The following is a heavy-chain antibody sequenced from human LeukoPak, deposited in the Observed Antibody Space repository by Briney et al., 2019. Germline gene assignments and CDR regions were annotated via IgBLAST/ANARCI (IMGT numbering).Heavy chain of an antibody. D-gene: IGHD2-2*01. V-gene: IGHV3-7*01. Sequence: GGPLRLSCAASGFTFSSYWMSWVRQAPGKGLEWVANIKQDGSEKYYVDSVKGRFTISRDNAKNSLYLQMNSLRAEDTAVYYCARERGVGAFDIWGQGTMVTVSS. CDR2: IKQDGSEK. CDR1: GFTFSSYW. CDR3: ARERGVGAFDI. J-gene: IGHJ3*02.